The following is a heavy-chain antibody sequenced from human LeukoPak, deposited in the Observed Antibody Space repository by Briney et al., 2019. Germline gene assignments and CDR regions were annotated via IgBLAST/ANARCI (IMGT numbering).Heavy chain of an antibody. CDR1: GGSISSGGYY. V-gene: IGHV4-39*01. CDR2: IYYSGST. Sequence: IPSQTLSLTCTVSGGSISSGGYYWSWIRQPPGKGLEWTGSIYYSGSTYYNPSLKSRVTISVDTSKNQFSLKLSSVTAADTAVYYCARLYSSSSDYFDYWGQGTLVTVSS. CDR3: ARLYSSSSDYFDY. J-gene: IGHJ4*02. D-gene: IGHD6-6*01.